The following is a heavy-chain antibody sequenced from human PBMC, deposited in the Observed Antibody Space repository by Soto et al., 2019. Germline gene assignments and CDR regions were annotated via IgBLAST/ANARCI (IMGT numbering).Heavy chain of an antibody. D-gene: IGHD4-4*01. Sequence: EVQLVESGGGLVQPGGSLRLSCAASGFTFSGYWMSWVRQAPGKGLEWVANIKQDGSEKYYVDSVKGRFTISRDNAKNSLYLQMNSLRAEDTAVYYCARALTVTKYYFDYWGQGTLVTVSS. CDR3: ARALTVTKYYFDY. J-gene: IGHJ4*02. CDR1: GFTFSGYW. CDR2: IKQDGSEK. V-gene: IGHV3-7*01.